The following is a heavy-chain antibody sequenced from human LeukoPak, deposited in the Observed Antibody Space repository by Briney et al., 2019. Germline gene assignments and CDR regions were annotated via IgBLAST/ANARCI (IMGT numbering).Heavy chain of an antibody. CDR2: ISYDGSNK. CDR1: GFIFSSYA. D-gene: IGHD3-22*01. CDR3: ARGSGYLETFDY. V-gene: IGHV3-30*04. J-gene: IGHJ4*02. Sequence: GGSLRLSCAASGFIFSSYAMHWVRQAPGKGLEWLAVISYDGSNKYYADSVKGRFTISRHNSKNTLYLQMNSLRAEDTALYYCARGSGYLETFDYWGQGTLVTVPS.